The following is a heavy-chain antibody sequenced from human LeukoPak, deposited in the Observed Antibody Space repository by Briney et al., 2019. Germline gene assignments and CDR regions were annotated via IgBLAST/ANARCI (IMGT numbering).Heavy chain of an antibody. V-gene: IGHV3-74*01. CDR2: INTDESST. D-gene: IGHD6-6*01. Sequence: GGSLKLSCAASGFTFSNYWMHWVRQVPGKGLVWVSRINTDESSTTYADSVKGRFTISGDNAKNTLYLQMNSLRGEDTAVYYCVRVRPWDYWGQGILVTVSS. CDR1: GFTFSNYW. J-gene: IGHJ4*02. CDR3: VRVRPWDY.